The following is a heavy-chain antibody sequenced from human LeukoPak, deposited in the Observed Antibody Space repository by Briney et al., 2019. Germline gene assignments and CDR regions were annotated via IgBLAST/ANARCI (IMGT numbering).Heavy chain of an antibody. D-gene: IGHD3-10*01. Sequence: ASVKVSCKVSGYTLTELSMHWLRQAPGKGLEWMGGFDPEDGETIYAQKFQGRVTMTEDTSTDTAYMELSSLRSEDTAVYYCATPQGPRSGSYYTNVLVFDYWGQGTLVTVSS. CDR2: FDPEDGET. CDR1: GYTLTELS. V-gene: IGHV1-24*01. CDR3: ATPQGPRSGSYYTNVLVFDY. J-gene: IGHJ4*02.